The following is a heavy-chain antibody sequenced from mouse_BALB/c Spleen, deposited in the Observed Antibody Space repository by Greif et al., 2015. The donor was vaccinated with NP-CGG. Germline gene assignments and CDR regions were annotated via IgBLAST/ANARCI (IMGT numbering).Heavy chain of an antibody. CDR2: ILPGSGST. Sequence: VKLMESGAELMKPGASVKISCKATGYTFSSYWIEWVKQRPGHGLEWIGEILPGSGSTNYNEKFKGKATFTADTSSNTAYMQLSSLTSEDSAVYYCARGGNYGSYYAMDYWGQGTSVTVSS. J-gene: IGHJ4*01. CDR1: GYTFSSYW. CDR3: ARGGNYGSYYAMDY. D-gene: IGHD2-1*01. V-gene: IGHV1-9*01.